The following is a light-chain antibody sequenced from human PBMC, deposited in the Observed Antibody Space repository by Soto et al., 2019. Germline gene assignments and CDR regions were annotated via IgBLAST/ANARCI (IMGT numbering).Light chain of an antibody. V-gene: IGKV1-39*01. J-gene: IGKJ1*01. CDR1: QSISTY. CDR3: QQTITTPWT. CDR2: TAS. Sequence: DVPMTQSPSSLSASVGDRVTITCRASQSISTYLNWYQQKPGKAPELLIYTASSLQSGVPSRFSGSGSGTDFTLTISSLQPEDFATYYCQQTITTPWTFGQGTKVEIK.